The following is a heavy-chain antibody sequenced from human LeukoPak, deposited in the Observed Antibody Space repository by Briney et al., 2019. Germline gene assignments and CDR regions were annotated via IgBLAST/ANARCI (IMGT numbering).Heavy chain of an antibody. CDR2: ISVAGATT. Sequence: GGSLRLSCAASGFIFSSYVMSWVRQAPGKGLEWVSSISVAGATTDYADSVKCRFTISRDNSKSTVYLQMNGLRVEDTALYYCAKLSLGDFEYFDYWGQGTLVTVSS. D-gene: IGHD2-21*02. CDR3: AKLSLGDFEYFDY. V-gene: IGHV3-23*01. J-gene: IGHJ4*02. CDR1: GFIFSSYV.